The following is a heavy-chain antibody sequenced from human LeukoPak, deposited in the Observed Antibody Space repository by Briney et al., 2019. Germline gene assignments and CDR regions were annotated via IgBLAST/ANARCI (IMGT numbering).Heavy chain of an antibody. Sequence: ASVKVSCKASEYTFTNYDINWVRQATGQGLEWMGWMNPNSGNTDYAQKFQDRVTMTRNTSISTAYMELSSLVSEDTAVYYCARGTGSWLRLTRWFDPWGQGTLVTVSS. CDR1: EYTFTNYD. D-gene: IGHD5-12*01. CDR2: MNPNSGNT. V-gene: IGHV1-8*01. J-gene: IGHJ5*02. CDR3: ARGTGSWLRLTRWFDP.